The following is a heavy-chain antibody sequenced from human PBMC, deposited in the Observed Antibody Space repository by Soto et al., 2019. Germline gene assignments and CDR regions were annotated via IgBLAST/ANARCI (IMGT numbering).Heavy chain of an antibody. CDR3: ASYCGGDCPPAF. J-gene: IGHJ4*02. CDR1: GYSFTSYG. D-gene: IGHD2-21*02. CDR2: IDPSDSYT. V-gene: IGHV5-10-1*01. Sequence: VESLTISCKVYGYSFTSYGIIWVLQMPGKGLEWMGRIDPSDSYTNYSPSFQGHVTISADKSIGTAYLQWSSLKASDTAMYYCASYCGGDCPPAFWGQGTMVTVSS.